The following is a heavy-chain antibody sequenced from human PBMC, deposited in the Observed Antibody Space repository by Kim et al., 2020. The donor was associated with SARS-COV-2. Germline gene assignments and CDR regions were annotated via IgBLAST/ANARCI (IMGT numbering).Heavy chain of an antibody. CDR2: NT. V-gene: IGHV1-3*01. J-gene: IGHJ4*02. Sequence: NTRYPHKFQGRVTITGDTTASTAYMGLTRLRFEDTAVYYCARERFGGSFDYWGQGTLVTVSS. D-gene: IGHD3-10*01. CDR3: ARERFGGSFDY.